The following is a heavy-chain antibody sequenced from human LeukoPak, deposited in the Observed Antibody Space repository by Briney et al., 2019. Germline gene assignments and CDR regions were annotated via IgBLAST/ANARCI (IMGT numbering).Heavy chain of an antibody. CDR2: VSRSGGS. Sequence: TETLSLTCAVYGGPFRGFFWSWIRQAPGKGLEWIGEVSRSGGSNYNPSLKSRINISLDTSKSQFSLSLTSVTAAYTAVYYCARGIFYGGRNQYIWLDLWGQGTLVTVSS. V-gene: IGHV4-34*01. CDR1: GGPFRGFF. D-gene: IGHD4-23*01. CDR3: ARGIFYGGRNQYIWLDL. J-gene: IGHJ5*02.